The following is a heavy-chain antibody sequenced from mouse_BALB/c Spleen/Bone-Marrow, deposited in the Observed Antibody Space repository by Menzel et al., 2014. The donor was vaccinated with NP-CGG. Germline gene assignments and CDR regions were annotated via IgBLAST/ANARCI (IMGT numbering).Heavy chain of an antibody. CDR2: IYPGDGST. Sequence: VQLQESGPELVKPGAVVKISCKASGYTFTSYDINWVKQRPGQGLEWIGWIYPGDGSTKYNEKFKGKATLTADKSSSTVYMQLSSLTSENSAVYFCARSGDSSGYGFAYWGQGTLVTVSA. CDR3: ARSGDSSGYGFAY. CDR1: GYTFTSYD. D-gene: IGHD3-2*01. V-gene: IGHV1S56*01. J-gene: IGHJ3*01.